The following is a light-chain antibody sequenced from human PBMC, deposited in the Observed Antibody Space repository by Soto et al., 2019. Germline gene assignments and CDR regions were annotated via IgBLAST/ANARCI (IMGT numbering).Light chain of an antibody. CDR2: RAS. Sequence: DIQMTQSPSTLSASVGDRVIITCRASQSISSWLAWYQQKPGKAPDLLIYRASTLKTGIPSRFSGSGSGTEFTLSLSSLPPDAFATYYCQQYDRASWTFGPGTKVEIK. CDR1: QSISSW. V-gene: IGKV1-5*03. J-gene: IGKJ1*01. CDR3: QQYDRASWT.